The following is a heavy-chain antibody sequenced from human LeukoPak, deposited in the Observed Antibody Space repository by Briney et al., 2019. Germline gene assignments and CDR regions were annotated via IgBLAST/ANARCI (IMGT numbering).Heavy chain of an antibody. CDR1: GGTFSSYA. D-gene: IGHD4-23*01. CDR2: IIPIFGRA. Sequence: SVTVSCKASGGTFSSYALSWVRPPPGRGLEWMGGIIPIFGRANYAQKFQGRVTITTDESTRTAYMELISLRSEDTAVYYCARSPGTTVVTLPWDYYMDVWGKGTTVTVSS. J-gene: IGHJ6*03. V-gene: IGHV1-69*05. CDR3: ARSPGTTVVTLPWDYYMDV.